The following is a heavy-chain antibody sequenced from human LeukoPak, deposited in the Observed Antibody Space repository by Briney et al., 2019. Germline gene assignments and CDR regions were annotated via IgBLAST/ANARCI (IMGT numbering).Heavy chain of an antibody. V-gene: IGHV3-21*01. J-gene: IGHJ4*02. Sequence: GGSLRLSCAASGFTFSGYSMNWVRQAPGKGLEWVSSISSGSSYIYYADSVKGRFTISRDNAKNSLYLQMNSLRAEDTAVYYCARDSGDYYDSSGYPFDYWGQGTLVTVSS. CDR3: ARDSGDYYDSSGYPFDY. CDR2: ISSGSSYI. D-gene: IGHD3-22*01. CDR1: GFTFSGYS.